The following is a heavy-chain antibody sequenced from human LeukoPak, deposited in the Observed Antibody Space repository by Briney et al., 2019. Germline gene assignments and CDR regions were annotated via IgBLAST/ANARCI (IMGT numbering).Heavy chain of an antibody. CDR2: IKQDGSEK. D-gene: IGHD2-8*01. CDR3: ARDKWWGASDH. V-gene: IGHV3-7*01. J-gene: IGHJ4*02. CDR1: GFTFSNYW. Sequence: GGSLRLSCAASGFTFSNYWMSWVRQAPGKGLAWVANIKQDGSEKYYVDSVKGRFTISRDNAKNTVHLQMSSLTAEDTAVYYCARDKWWGASDHWGQGSLVTVSS.